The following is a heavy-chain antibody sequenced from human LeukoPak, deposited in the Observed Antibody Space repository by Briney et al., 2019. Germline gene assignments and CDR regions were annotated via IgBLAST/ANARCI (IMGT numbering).Heavy chain of an antibody. CDR2: INPSGGST. CDR3: ARDPVEIYDSSGFAFDI. J-gene: IGHJ3*02. Sequence: ASVKVSCKASGYTFTSYYMHWVRHAPGQGLEWMGIINPSGGSTSYAQKFQGRVTMTRDMSTSTVYMELSSLRSEDTAVYYCARDPVEIYDSSGFAFDIWGQGTMVTVSS. CDR1: GYTFTSYY. V-gene: IGHV1-46*01. D-gene: IGHD3-22*01.